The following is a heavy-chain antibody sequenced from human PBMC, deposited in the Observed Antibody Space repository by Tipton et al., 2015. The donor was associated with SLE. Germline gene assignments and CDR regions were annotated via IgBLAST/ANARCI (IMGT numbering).Heavy chain of an antibody. Sequence: LRLSCTVSGASTSSGRYYWVWIRQSPGGGLEWIGSIYYTGSTYYSPSLKSRVTISVDTSKNLFSLTLSSVTAADTAVYYCATFFGHSSASPDALDIWGQGTMVTVSS. J-gene: IGHJ3*02. D-gene: IGHD6-6*01. CDR2: IYYTGST. V-gene: IGHV4-39*02. CDR1: GASTSSGRYY. CDR3: ATFFGHSSASPDALDI.